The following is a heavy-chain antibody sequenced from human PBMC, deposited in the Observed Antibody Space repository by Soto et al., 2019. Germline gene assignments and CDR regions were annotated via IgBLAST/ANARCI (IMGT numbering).Heavy chain of an antibody. CDR1: GFTFSSYT. CDR2: ISYDENNK. CDR3: ARDRVESGYPGYFQH. Sequence: GGSLRLSCAASGFTFSSYTMHWVRQTPGKGLERVAVISYDENNKHYADSVKGRFTISRDNSKNTLYLQMNSLRAEDTAVYYCARDRVESGYPGYFQHWGQGTLVTVSS. J-gene: IGHJ1*01. D-gene: IGHD3-22*01. V-gene: IGHV3-30*14.